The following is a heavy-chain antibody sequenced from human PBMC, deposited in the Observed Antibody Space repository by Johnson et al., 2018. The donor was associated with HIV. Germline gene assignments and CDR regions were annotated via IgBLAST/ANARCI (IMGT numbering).Heavy chain of an antibody. Sequence: QVQLVESGGGLIQPGGSLRLSCAASGFTFHDSYMSWVRQAPGKGLEWVAFIRYDGTNKYYAGSLKGRFTISRDNSKNMLHLQMNSLRAEDTAVYYCAKGDYGDYEGSDAFDIWGQGTMVTVSS. CDR2: IRYDGTNK. CDR3: AKGDYGDYEGSDAFDI. CDR1: GFTFHDSY. D-gene: IGHD4-17*01. J-gene: IGHJ3*02. V-gene: IGHV3-30*02.